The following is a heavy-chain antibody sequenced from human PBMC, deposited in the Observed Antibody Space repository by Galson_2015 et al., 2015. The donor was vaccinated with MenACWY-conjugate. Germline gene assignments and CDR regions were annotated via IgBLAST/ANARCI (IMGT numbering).Heavy chain of an antibody. CDR3: ARASGRTRYYDFWSGYSLDY. CDR1: GGSISSYY. CDR2: IYYSGST. D-gene: IGHD3-3*01. J-gene: IGHJ4*02. Sequence: ETLSLTCTVSGGSISSYYWSWIRQPPGKGLEWIGYIYYSGSTNYNPSLKSRVTISVDTSKNQFSLKLSSVTAADTAVYYCARASGRTRYYDFWSGYSLDYWGQGTLVTVSS. V-gene: IGHV4-59*01.